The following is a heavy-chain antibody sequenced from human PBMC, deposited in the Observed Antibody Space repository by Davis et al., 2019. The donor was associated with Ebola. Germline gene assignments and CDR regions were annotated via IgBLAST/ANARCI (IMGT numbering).Heavy chain of an antibody. J-gene: IGHJ4*02. CDR3: ATVSDFWSGYLDS. CDR1: GFTFSSYS. Sequence: PGGSLRLSCAASGFTFSSYSLNWVRQAPGKGLEWVSYISSGSGTIHYADSVKGRFTISRDNAKNSLYLQMNTLRDEDTAVYYCATVSDFWSGYLDSWGQGTLVTVSS. V-gene: IGHV3-48*02. D-gene: IGHD3-3*01. CDR2: ISSGSGTI.